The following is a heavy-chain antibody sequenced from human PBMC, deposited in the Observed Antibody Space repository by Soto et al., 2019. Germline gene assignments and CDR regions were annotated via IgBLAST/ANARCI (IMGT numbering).Heavy chain of an antibody. CDR3: ARTSSYYYMDV. J-gene: IGHJ6*03. Sequence: GGSLRLSCAASGFTFNFHAMTWVRQAPGKGLEWVSIIGGSVGDIYYAQSVKGRFTVSRDNSKNTVYLQMDSLRVDDTAVYFCARTSSYYYMDVWGKGTTVTVSS. CDR2: IGGSVGDI. CDR1: GFTFNFHA. V-gene: IGHV3-23*01.